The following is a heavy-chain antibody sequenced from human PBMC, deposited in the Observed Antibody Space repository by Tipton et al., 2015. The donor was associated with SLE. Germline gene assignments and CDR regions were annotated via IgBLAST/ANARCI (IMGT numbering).Heavy chain of an antibody. Sequence: SLRLSCGASGFTFSSYSMNWVRQAPGKGLEWVSSISSSSDYIHYADSVKGRFTISRDNAKNSLYLQMNSLRAEETAVYYCARDRGYSGYDPPGYFDYWGQGTLVTVSP. CDR2: ISSSSDYI. V-gene: IGHV3-21*01. CDR1: GFTFSSYS. J-gene: IGHJ4*02. CDR3: ARDRGYSGYDPPGYFDY. D-gene: IGHD5-12*01.